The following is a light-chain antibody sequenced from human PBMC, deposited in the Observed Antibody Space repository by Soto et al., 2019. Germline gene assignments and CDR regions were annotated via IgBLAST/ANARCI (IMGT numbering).Light chain of an antibody. J-gene: IGLJ1*01. CDR3: CSYAGSSTFLYV. CDR1: SSDVGSYNL. Sequence: QSMLTQPASVYGSPGQSITISCTGTSSDVGSYNLVSWYQQHPGKAPKLMIYEGSKRPSGVSNRFSGSKSGNTASLTISGLQAEDEADYYCCSYAGSSTFLYVFGTGTKVTVL. V-gene: IGLV2-23*01. CDR2: EGS.